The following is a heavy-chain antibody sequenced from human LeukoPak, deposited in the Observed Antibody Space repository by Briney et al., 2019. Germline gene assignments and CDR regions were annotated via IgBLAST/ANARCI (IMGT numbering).Heavy chain of an antibody. CDR2: INPNSGGT. CDR1: GYTFTGYY. D-gene: IGHD6-6*01. CDR3: ARGRYPEYSSSGYDY. V-gene: IGHV1-2*02. Sequence: ASVKVSCKASGYTFTGYYMHWVRQAPGQGLEWMGWINPNSGGTNYAQKFQGRVTMTRDTSISTAYMELSRLRSDDTAVYYCARGRYPEYSSSGYDYWGQGTLVTVSS. J-gene: IGHJ4*02.